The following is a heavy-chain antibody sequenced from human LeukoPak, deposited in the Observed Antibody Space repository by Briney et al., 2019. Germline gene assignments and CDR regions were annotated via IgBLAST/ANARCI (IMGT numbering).Heavy chain of an antibody. CDR3: ARGQVGITISGDRKYYFDS. Sequence: ASVKVSCKASGYTFTNYEINWVRQATGQGLEWMGWMNPNRGNTGYAQKFQGRVTMTRNMSISTAYMELSSLRSEDTAVYYCARGQVGITISGDRKYYFDSWGQGTLVIVSS. V-gene: IGHV1-8*01. CDR2: MNPNRGNT. D-gene: IGHD3-3*01. J-gene: IGHJ4*02. CDR1: GYTFTNYE.